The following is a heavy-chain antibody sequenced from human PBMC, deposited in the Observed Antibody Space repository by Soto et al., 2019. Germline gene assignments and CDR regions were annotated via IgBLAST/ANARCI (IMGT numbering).Heavy chain of an antibody. CDR3: AKVQSEYYYGSGSYYNQLYYYYYYMDV. CDR2: ISGSGGST. V-gene: IGHV3-23*01. D-gene: IGHD3-10*01. J-gene: IGHJ6*03. Sequence: GGSLRLSCAASGFTFSSYAMSWVRQAPGKGLEWVSAISGSGGSTYYADSVKGRFTISRENSKNTLYLQMNSLRAEDTAVYYCAKVQSEYYYGSGSYYNQLYYYYYYMDVWGKGTTVTVSS. CDR1: GFTFSSYA.